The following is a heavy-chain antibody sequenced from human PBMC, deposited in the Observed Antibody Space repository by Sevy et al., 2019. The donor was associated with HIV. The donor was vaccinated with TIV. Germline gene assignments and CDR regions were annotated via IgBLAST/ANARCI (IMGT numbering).Heavy chain of an antibody. V-gene: IGHV3-30*18. Sequence: GGSLRLSCAASGFTFSSYGMHWVRQAPGKGLEWVAVISYDGSNKYYADSVKGRFTISRDNSKNTLYLQMNSLRAEDTAVYYCAKGLETYDYIRGSYREDAFDIWGQGTMVTVSS. J-gene: IGHJ3*02. D-gene: IGHD3-16*02. CDR3: AKGLETYDYIRGSYREDAFDI. CDR1: GFTFSSYG. CDR2: ISYDGSNK.